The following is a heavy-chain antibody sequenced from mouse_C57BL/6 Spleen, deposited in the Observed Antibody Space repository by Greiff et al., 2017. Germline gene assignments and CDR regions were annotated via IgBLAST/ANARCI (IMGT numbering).Heavy chain of an antibody. CDR1: GFTFSSYA. CDR3: TRAFYYGNFDY. Sequence: EVQVVESGEGLVKPGGSLKLSCAASGFTFSSYAMSWVRQTPEKRLEWVAYISSGGDYIYYADTVKGRFTISRDNARNTLYLQMSSLKSEDTAMYYCTRAFYYGNFDYWGQGTTLTVSS. CDR2: ISSGGDYI. J-gene: IGHJ2*01. V-gene: IGHV5-9-1*02. D-gene: IGHD2-1*01.